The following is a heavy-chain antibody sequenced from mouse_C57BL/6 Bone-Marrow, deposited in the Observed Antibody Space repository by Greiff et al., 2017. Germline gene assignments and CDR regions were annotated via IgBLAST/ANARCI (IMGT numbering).Heavy chain of an antibody. CDR2: IYPGNSDN. CDR3: TRDYYGSSPWYFDV. Sequence: EVKLVESGTVLARPGASVKMSCKTSGYTFTSYWMHWVKQRPGQGLEWIGAIYPGNSDNSYNQKFKGKAKLTAVTSASTAYMVLISLTKDDSAVYYCTRDYYGSSPWYFDVWGTGTTVTVSS. J-gene: IGHJ1*03. V-gene: IGHV1-5*01. CDR1: GYTFTSYW. D-gene: IGHD1-1*01.